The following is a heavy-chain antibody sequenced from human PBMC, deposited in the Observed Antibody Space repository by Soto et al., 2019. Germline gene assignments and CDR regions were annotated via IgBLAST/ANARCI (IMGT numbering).Heavy chain of an antibody. CDR3: ARIFDLGDYYDSSGYYLYYFDY. V-gene: IGHV2-26*01. D-gene: IGHD3-22*01. Sequence: QVTLKESGPVLVKPTETLTLTCTVSGFSLSNARMGVSWIRQPPGKALEWLAHIFSNDEKSYSTSLKSRLTISKDTSKSQVVLTMTNMDPVDTATYYCARIFDLGDYYDSSGYYLYYFDYWGQGTLVTVSS. J-gene: IGHJ4*02. CDR1: GFSLSNARMG. CDR2: IFSNDEK.